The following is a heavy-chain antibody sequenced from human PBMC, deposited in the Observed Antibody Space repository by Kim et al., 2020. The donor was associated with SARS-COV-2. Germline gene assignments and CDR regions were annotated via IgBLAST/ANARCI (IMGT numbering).Heavy chain of an antibody. CDR3: ARGPYSSAQLYYYGMDV. CDR2: IYYSGST. V-gene: IGHV4-61*01. CDR1: GGSVSSGSYY. Sequence: SETLSLTCTVSGGSVSSGSYYWSWIRQPPGKGLEWIGYIYYSGSTNYNPSLKSRVTISVDTSKNQFSLKLSSVTAADTAVYYCARGPYSSAQLYYYGMDVWGQGTTVTVSS. J-gene: IGHJ6*02. D-gene: IGHD6-19*01.